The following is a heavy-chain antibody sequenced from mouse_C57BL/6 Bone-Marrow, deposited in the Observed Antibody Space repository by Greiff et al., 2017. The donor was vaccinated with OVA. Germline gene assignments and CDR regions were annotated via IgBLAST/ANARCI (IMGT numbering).Heavy chain of an antibody. CDR1: GYTFTDYE. D-gene: IGHD1-1*01. CDR2: IDPETGCT. J-gene: IGHJ2*01. V-gene: IGHV1-15*01. Sequence: VQLQQSGAELVRPGASVTLSCKASGYTFTDYEMHWVKQTPVHDLEWIGAIDPETGCTAYNQKFKGKAILTADKSSSTAYMELRSLTSEDSAVYYCTRGGSDYWGQGTTLTVSS. CDR3: TRGGSDY.